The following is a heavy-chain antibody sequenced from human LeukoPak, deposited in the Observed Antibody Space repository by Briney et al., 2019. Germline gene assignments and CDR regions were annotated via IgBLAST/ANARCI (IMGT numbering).Heavy chain of an antibody. V-gene: IGHV3-66*01. CDR1: GXSVSSNY. Sequence: GGSLRLSCAASGXSVSSNYMSWVRQAPGKGLEWVSLIYTGGNTYYADSVKGRFTLSRDNSKNTVYLQMNSLRVEDTAMYYCASISDLLYYFDSWGQGTLVTVSS. CDR3: ASISDLLYYFDS. CDR2: IYTGGNT. J-gene: IGHJ4*02.